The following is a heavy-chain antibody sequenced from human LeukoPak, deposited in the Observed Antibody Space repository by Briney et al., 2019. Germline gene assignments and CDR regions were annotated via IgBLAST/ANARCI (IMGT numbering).Heavy chain of an antibody. D-gene: IGHD3-10*01. V-gene: IGHV4-39*07. Sequence: SETLSLTCTVSGGPISNTNYYWKWIRQPPGKGLEWIGSIYYSGTTYYNPSLKGRVTISVDTSKNQFSLKLSSVIAADTAVYYCASCTALVREGFDPWGQGTLVTVSS. J-gene: IGHJ5*02. CDR1: GGPISNTNYY. CDR3: ASCTALVREGFDP. CDR2: IYYSGTT.